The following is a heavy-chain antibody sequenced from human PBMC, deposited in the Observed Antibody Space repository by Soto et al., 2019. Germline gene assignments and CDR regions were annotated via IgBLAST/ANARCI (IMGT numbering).Heavy chain of an antibody. D-gene: IGHD4-17*01. J-gene: IGHJ6*02. V-gene: IGHV3-30*18. CDR2: ISYDGSNK. Sequence: QVQLVESGGGVVQPGRSLRLSCAASGFTFSSYGMHWVRQAPGKGLEWVAVISYDGSNKYYADSVKGRFTISRDNXKXAXXLQSNSLRAEDTAVYYCAKGLAVTPATDYYYGMDVWGQGTTVTVSS. CDR1: GFTFSSYG. CDR3: AKGLAVTPATDYYYGMDV.